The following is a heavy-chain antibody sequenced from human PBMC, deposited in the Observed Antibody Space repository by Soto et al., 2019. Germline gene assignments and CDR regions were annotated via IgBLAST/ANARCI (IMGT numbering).Heavy chain of an antibody. Sequence: SETLSLTCTVSGGSISSYYWSLIRQPPGKGLEWIGYIYYSGTTNYNPSLKSRVTISVDTSKNQFSLKLSSVTAADTAVYYCARKYTNGPTLHWFDPWGQGTLVTVS. CDR2: IYYSGTT. CDR3: ARKYTNGPTLHWFDP. CDR1: GGSISSYY. V-gene: IGHV4-59*12. J-gene: IGHJ5*02. D-gene: IGHD2-8*01.